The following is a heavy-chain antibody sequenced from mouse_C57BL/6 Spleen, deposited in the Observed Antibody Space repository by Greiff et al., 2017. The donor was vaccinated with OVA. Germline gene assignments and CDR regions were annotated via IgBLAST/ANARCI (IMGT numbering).Heavy chain of an antibody. CDR2: INPYNGDT. Sequence: VQLKESGPELVKPGDSVKISCKASGYSFTGYFMNWVMQSHGKSLEWIGRINPYNGDTFYNQKFKGKATLTVDKSSSTAHMELRSLTSEDSAVYYCARGIEPYYYGSSYYFDYWGQGTTLTVSS. J-gene: IGHJ2*01. CDR3: ARGIEPYYYGSSYYFDY. V-gene: IGHV1-20*01. CDR1: GYSFTGYF. D-gene: IGHD1-1*01.